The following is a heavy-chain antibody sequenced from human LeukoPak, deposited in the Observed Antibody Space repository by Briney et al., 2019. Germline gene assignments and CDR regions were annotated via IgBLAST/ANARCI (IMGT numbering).Heavy chain of an antibody. CDR1: GFTFSSYW. D-gene: IGHD6-19*01. V-gene: IGHV3-7*01. CDR2: IKQDGSEK. CDR3: ARDRFSAVAGTGFDY. Sequence: GGSLRLSCAASGFTFSSYWMSWVRQAPGKGLEWVANIKQDGSEKYYVDSVKGRFTISRDNAKNSLYLQMNSLRAEDTAVYYCARDRFSAVAGTGFDYWGQGPLVTVSS. J-gene: IGHJ4*02.